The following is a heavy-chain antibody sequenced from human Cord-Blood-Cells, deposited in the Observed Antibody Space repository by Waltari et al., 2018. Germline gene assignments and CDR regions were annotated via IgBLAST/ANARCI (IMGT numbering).Heavy chain of an antibody. CDR1: GFTFSGSA. J-gene: IGHJ4*02. Sequence: EVQLVESGGGLVEPGGSLKLSCAASGFTFSGSAMHWLRQASGKGLEWVGRIRSKANSYATAYAASVKGRFTISRDDSKNTAYLQMNSLKTEDTAVYYCTSRNDYGDYWGQGTLVTVSS. CDR3: TSRNDYGDY. CDR2: IRSKANSYAT. V-gene: IGHV3-73*02.